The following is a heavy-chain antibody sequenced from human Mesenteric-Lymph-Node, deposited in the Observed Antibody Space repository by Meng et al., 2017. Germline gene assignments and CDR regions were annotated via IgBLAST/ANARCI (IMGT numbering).Heavy chain of an antibody. CDR1: GYTFTSYD. V-gene: IGHV1-8*01. CDR3: ATGVADFEY. J-gene: IGHJ4*02. Sequence: QVPVVPSGAEVKKPGASVNVSCKASGYTFTSYDINWVRQGTGQGLEWMGWMNPNRGTTGYAQKFQGRVTMTRNISKSTAYMDLSSLRSEDTAVYYCATGVADFEYWGQGTLVTVSS. CDR2: MNPNRGTT. D-gene: IGHD6-19*01.